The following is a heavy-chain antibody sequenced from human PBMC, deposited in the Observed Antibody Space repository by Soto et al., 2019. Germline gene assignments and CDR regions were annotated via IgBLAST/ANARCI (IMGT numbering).Heavy chain of an antibody. V-gene: IGHV1-18*01. CDR2: ISAYNGNT. Sequence: ASVKVSCKASGYTFTSYGISWVRQAPGQGLEWMGWISAYNGNTNYAQKLQGRVTMTTDTSTSTAYMELRSLRSDDTAVYYCARQRGYYYDSSGYYWDYWGRGTLVTVSS. J-gene: IGHJ4*02. D-gene: IGHD3-22*01. CDR1: GYTFTSYG. CDR3: ARQRGYYYDSSGYYWDY.